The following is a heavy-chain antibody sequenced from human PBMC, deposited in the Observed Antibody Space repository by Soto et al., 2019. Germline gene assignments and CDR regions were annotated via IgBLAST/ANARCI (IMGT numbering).Heavy chain of an antibody. CDR3: VHRTTVTFDDY. CDR2: IYGDDDK. V-gene: IGHV2-5*02. J-gene: IGHJ4*02. D-gene: IGHD4-17*01. CDR1: GFSLTTNRVV. Sequence: SGPTLVNPTQTLTLTCTFSGFSLTTNRVVVGWVRQPPGKAPSWLAFIYGDDDKRYSPSLWSRLTITKDTSKNQVVLTMTNLDPVDTATYYCVHRTTVTFDDYWGRGTLVTVS.